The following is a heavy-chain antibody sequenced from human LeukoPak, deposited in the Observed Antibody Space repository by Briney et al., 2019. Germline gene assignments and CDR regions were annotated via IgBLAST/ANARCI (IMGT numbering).Heavy chain of an antibody. CDR1: GFTFSSYW. CDR3: ARDHYDILTGAYYFDY. CDR2: INSDGSST. V-gene: IGHV3-74*01. D-gene: IGHD3-9*01. J-gene: IGHJ4*02. Sequence: GGSLRLSCAASGFTFSSYWMHWVRQAPGKGLVWVSRINSDGSSTSYADSVKGRFTISRDNAKNTLYLQMNSLRAEDTAVYYCARDHYDILTGAYYFDYWGQGTLVTVSS.